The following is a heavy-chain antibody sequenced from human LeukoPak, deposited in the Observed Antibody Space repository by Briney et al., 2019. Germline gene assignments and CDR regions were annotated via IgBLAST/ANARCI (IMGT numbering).Heavy chain of an antibody. CDR2: ISSSGASI. V-gene: IGHV3-11*04. Sequence: PGGSLRLSCAASGFTFSDYYMSWIRQAPGKGLEWVSFISSSGASIYYADSLKGRFTISRDNAKNSLFLQMTSLRAEDTAVYYCARDRGGPLDYWGQGSLVTVSS. CDR1: GFTFSDYY. J-gene: IGHJ4*02. D-gene: IGHD3-10*01. CDR3: ARDRGGPLDY.